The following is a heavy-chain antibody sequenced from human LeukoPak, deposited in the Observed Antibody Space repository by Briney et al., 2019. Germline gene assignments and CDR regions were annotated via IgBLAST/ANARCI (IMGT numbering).Heavy chain of an antibody. J-gene: IGHJ6*03. V-gene: IGHV1-2*02. CDR1: AYTFTGYY. D-gene: IGHD2-21*01. Sequence: ASVKVSCKASAYTFTGYYMHWVRQAPGQGLEWMGWINPNSGGTNYAQKFQGRVTMTRDTSISTAYMELSRLRSDDTAVYYCARVQLEDSGTRDWYYYYYMDVWGKGTTVTISS. CDR2: INPNSGGT. CDR3: ARVQLEDSGTRDWYYYYYMDV.